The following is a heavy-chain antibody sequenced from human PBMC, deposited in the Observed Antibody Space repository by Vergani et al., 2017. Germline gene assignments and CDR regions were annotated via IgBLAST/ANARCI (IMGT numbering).Heavy chain of an antibody. Sequence: QAQLVQSGAEVKKPGASVRVSCKASRYPFSRYGISWVRQAPGQGLEWMGWISAYSGETRYARSLQGRVTMTTDASTNTAYMSLRSLRSDGTAIYYCSRGGFYTSRNDFKFYGLGVWGQGTTVTVTS. CDR1: RYPFSRYG. D-gene: IGHD3-3*01. J-gene: IGHJ6*02. CDR2: ISAYSGET. CDR3: SRGGFYTSRNDFKFYGLGV. V-gene: IGHV1-18*01.